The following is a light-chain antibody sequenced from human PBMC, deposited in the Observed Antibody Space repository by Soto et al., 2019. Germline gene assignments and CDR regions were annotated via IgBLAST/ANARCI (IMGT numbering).Light chain of an antibody. J-gene: IGLJ1*01. Sequence: QSALTQPPSVSGAPGQRVTISCTGSSSNIGAGYDVQWYQQLPGTAPKLLIYGSSNRPSGVPDRFSGSKSGTSASLAITGLQAEDEADYYCQSYDSSLSGHYVFGPGTKGTVL. CDR2: GSS. V-gene: IGLV1-40*01. CDR3: QSYDSSLSGHYV. CDR1: SSNIGAGYD.